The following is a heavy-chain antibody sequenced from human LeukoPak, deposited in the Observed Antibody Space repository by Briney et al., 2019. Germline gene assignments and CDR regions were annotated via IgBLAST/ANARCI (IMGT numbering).Heavy chain of an antibody. CDR3: ARAVYYSNYLGY. V-gene: IGHV3-74*01. Sequence: GGSLRLSCAASGFTFSSYWMHWVRQAPGKGLGWVSRINSDGSSTNYGDSVKGRFTISRDNAKNTMYLQMSSLRAEDTAMYYCARAVYYSNYLGYWGQGTLVTVSS. D-gene: IGHD3-10*01. J-gene: IGHJ4*01. CDR2: INSDGSST. CDR1: GFTFSSYW.